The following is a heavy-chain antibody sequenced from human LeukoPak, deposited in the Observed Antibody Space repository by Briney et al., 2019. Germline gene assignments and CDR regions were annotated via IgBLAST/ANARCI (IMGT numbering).Heavy chain of an antibody. CDR2: IKLDGSEK. Sequence: PGGSLRLSCAASGFSFSRVWMSWVRQAPGKGPEWVASIKLDGSEKYYVDSVKGRFTISRDSAKNSLYLQMNTLRAEDTAVYYCAKEGYWGQGTLVTVSS. J-gene: IGHJ4*02. CDR1: GFSFSRVW. CDR3: AKEGY. V-gene: IGHV3-7*01.